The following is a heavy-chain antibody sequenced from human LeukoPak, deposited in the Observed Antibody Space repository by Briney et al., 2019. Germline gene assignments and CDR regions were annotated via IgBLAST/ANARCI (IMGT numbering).Heavy chain of an antibody. CDR1: GGTFTSYA. Sequence: GSSVKVSCKASGGTFTSYAISWVRQAPGQGLEWMGRIIPILGIANYAQKFQGRVTITADKSTSTAYMELSSLRSEDTAVYYCARGGSWEDYYYYYMDVWGKGTTVTVSS. V-gene: IGHV1-69*04. J-gene: IGHJ6*03. CDR3: ARGGSWEDYYYYYMDV. CDR2: IIPILGIA. D-gene: IGHD1-26*01.